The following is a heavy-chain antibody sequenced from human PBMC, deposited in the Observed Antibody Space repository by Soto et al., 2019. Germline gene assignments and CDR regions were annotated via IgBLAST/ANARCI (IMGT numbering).Heavy chain of an antibody. CDR1: GGSISSYY. D-gene: IGHD6-19*01. J-gene: IGHJ5*02. CDR2: IYYSGGT. Sequence: SETLSLTCTVSGGSISSYYWSWIRQPPGKGLEWIGYIYYSGGTNYNPSLKSRVTISLDKSKSQFSLRLISVTAADTAVYYCTREQSDDNYFDPWGQGTLVTVSS. CDR3: TREQSDDNYFDP. V-gene: IGHV4-59*01.